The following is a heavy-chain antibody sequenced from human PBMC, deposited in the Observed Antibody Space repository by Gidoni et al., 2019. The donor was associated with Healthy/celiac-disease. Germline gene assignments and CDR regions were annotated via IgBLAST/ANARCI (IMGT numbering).Heavy chain of an antibody. J-gene: IGHJ6*03. V-gene: IGHV3-7*01. Sequence: EVQLVESGGGLVQPGGSLRLSCAASGFTFSSYWMSWVRQAPGKGLEWVANIKQDGSEKYYVDSVKGRFTISRDNAKNSLYLQMNSLRAEDTAVYYCARDRAPHYYYMDVWGKGTTVTVSS. CDR3: ARDRAPHYYYMDV. CDR2: IKQDGSEK. CDR1: GFTFSSYW.